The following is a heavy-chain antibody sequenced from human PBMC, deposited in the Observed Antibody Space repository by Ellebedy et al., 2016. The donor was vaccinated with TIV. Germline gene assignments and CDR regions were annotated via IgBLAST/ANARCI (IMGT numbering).Heavy chain of an antibody. Sequence: SETLSLTCTVSGGSISSGGYYWSWIRQHPGKGLEWIGYIYYSGSTYYNPSLKSRVTISVDTSKHQFSLTPSSVTAAGTAVYYCARVLGRDGYNPYFDYWGQGTLVTVSS. D-gene: IGHD5-24*01. CDR2: IYYSGST. V-gene: IGHV4-31*03. CDR3: ARVLGRDGYNPYFDY. CDR1: GGSISSGGYY. J-gene: IGHJ4*02.